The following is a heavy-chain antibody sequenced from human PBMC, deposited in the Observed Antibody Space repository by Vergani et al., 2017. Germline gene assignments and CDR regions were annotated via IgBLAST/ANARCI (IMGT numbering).Heavy chain of an antibody. J-gene: IGHJ4*02. CDR1: GFTVSSNE. CDR2: IRSKTYGATT. D-gene: IGHD4-23*01. CDR3: AVEIYDYGGSRDFDY. V-gene: IGHV3-49*04. Sequence: EVQLVESRGVLVQPGGSLRLSCAASGFTVSSNEMSWVRQAPGKGLEWIGFIRSKTYGATTEYAASVRGRFTISRDDSKGIAYLQMSSLKKEDTAVYRCAVEIYDYGGSRDFDYWGQGTLVVVSS.